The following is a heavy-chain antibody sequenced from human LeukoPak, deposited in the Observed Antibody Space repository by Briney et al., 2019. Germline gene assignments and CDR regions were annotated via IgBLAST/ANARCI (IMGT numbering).Heavy chain of an antibody. CDR1: GFTFSSYA. V-gene: IGHV3-23*01. D-gene: IGHD6-6*01. J-gene: IGHJ6*03. Sequence: GGSLRLSCAASGFTFSSYAMSWVRQAPGKGLEWVSAISGSGGSTYYADSVKGRFTISRDNSKNTLYLQMNSLRAEDTAVYYCAKDQQQLVDYSYLDVWGKGTTVTVSS. CDR3: AKDQQQLVDYSYLDV. CDR2: ISGSGGST.